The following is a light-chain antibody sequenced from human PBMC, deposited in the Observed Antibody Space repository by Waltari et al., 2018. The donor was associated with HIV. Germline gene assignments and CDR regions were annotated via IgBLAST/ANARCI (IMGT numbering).Light chain of an antibody. V-gene: IGKV3-20*01. J-gene: IGKJ2*01. CDR3: QHYSISPPLYT. CDR2: GAF. CDR1: QSVSSTS. Sequence: EIVLTQSPGTLSLSPGERATLSSRASQSVSSTSLAWYQQKPGQAPRPLLHGAFSRATGIPDRFSGSGSGTDFTLTISRLEPEDFAVFFCQHYSISPPLYTFGQGTKLEIK.